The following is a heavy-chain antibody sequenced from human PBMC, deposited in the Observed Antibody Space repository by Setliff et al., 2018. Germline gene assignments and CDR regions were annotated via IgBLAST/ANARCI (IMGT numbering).Heavy chain of an antibody. J-gene: IGHJ5*02. D-gene: IGHD3-3*01. CDR1: GYSFTSYW. Sequence: PGESLKISCEGSGYSFTSYWIGWVRQMPGKGLEWMGIIYPGDSDTRYSPSFQGQVTISADKFISTAYLQWSSLKASDTAMYYCARSRSNFWSGYFNWFDPWGQGTQVTVSS. CDR3: ARSRSNFWSGYFNWFDP. V-gene: IGHV5-51*01. CDR2: IYPGDSDT.